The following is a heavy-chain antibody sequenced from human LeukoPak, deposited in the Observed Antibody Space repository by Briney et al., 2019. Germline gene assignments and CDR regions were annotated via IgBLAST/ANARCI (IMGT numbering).Heavy chain of an antibody. CDR3: ARRIFLGQNADVFDM. CDR2: ISYSGST. V-gene: IGHV4-59*01. D-gene: IGHD3-3*01. J-gene: IGHJ3*02. Sequence: SETLSLTCTVSGDSISSNYWSWIRQFPGKGLEWIGYISYSGSTNYNPSLKSRASISADTSKNLFSLSLTSVTAADTAVYYCARRIFLGQNADVFDMWGQGTMVTVSS. CDR1: GDSISSNY.